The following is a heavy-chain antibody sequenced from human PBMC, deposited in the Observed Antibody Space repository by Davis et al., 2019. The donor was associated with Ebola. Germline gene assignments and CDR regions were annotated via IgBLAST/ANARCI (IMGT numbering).Heavy chain of an antibody. V-gene: IGHV3-30*04. Sequence: GESLKISCAASGFNFRNFAIHWLRQAPGKGLEWVARISNDGMKGSYADSVKGRFTISRDNSKNTLYLQMNSLRAEDTAVYYCARLSFIAALHPWGQGTLVTVSS. CDR1: GFNFRNFA. CDR3: ARLSFIAALHP. D-gene: IGHD6-6*01. CDR2: ISNDGMKG. J-gene: IGHJ5*02.